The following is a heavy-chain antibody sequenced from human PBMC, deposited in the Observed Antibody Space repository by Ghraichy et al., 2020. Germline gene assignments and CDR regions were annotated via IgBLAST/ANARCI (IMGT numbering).Heavy chain of an antibody. CDR3: AVDYYDSSGYSDAFDI. CDR1: GFTVSSNY. CDR2: IYSGGST. V-gene: IGHV3-53*01. J-gene: IGHJ3*02. D-gene: IGHD3-22*01. Sequence: GGSLRLSCAASGFTVSSNYMSWVRQAPGKGLEWVSVIYSGGSTYYADSVKGRFTISRDNSKNTLYLQMNSLRAEDTAVYYCAVDYYDSSGYSDAFDIWGQGTMVTVSS.